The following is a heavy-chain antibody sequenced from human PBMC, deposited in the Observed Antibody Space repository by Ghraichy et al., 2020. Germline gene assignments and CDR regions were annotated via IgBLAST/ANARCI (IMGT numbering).Heavy chain of an antibody. CDR2: INHSGST. D-gene: IGHD3-3*01. V-gene: IGHV4-34*01. CDR3: ARGVTIFGVVKIPHAFDI. CDR1: GGSFSGYY. J-gene: IGHJ3*02. Sequence: SETLSLTCAVYGGSFSGYYWSWIRQPPGKGLEWIGEINHSGSTNYNPSLKSRVTISVDTSKNQFSLKLSSVTAADTAVYYCARGVTIFGVVKIPHAFDIWGQGTMVTVSS.